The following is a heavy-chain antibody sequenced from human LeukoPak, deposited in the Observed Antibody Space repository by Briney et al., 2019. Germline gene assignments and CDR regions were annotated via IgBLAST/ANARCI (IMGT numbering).Heavy chain of an antibody. J-gene: IGHJ6*03. D-gene: IGHD2-2*02. CDR1: GYTFTIYD. CDR2: MNPNRGKT. CDR3: ARGTAAAILSDYYYYMDA. Sequence: ASVRVSDKASGYTFTIYDINWVRQAAGQGGEGRGWMNPNRGKTGYAQKFQGRVTMARNTSISTAYMELSSLRSEDTAVYYCARGTAAAILSDYYYYMDAWGKGTTVTVS. V-gene: IGHV1-8*01.